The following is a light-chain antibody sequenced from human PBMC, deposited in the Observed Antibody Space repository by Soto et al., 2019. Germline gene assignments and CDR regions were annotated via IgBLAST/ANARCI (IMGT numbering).Light chain of an antibody. CDR2: GAS. CDR1: QDITYY. Sequence: DIQLTQSPSFLSASVGDRVTITCRASQDITYYLAWYQQKPGKAPKLLIFGASTLQSGVPSRFSGSGSGTEFTLTISSLQPEDFAVYYCHQYNNWPPGTFGQGTKLEIK. CDR3: HQYNNWPPGT. J-gene: IGKJ2*02. V-gene: IGKV1-9*01.